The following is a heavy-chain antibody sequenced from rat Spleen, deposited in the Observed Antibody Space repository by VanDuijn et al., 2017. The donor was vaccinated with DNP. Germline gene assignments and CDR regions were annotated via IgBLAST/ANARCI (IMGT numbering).Heavy chain of an antibody. V-gene: IGHV2-30*01. CDR1: GFSLTSYN. J-gene: IGHJ3*01. CDR2: IWTGGNT. Sequence: QVQLKESGPGLVQPSQTLSLTCAVSGFSLTSYNVHWLRQPTGKGLEWMGIIWTGGNTDYNSGLKSRLSISRDTSKSQVILKMNSLQTEDTATYYCARSPETSYIYFPWAYWGQGTLVIVSS. CDR3: ARSPETSYIYFPWAY. D-gene: IGHD1-2*01.